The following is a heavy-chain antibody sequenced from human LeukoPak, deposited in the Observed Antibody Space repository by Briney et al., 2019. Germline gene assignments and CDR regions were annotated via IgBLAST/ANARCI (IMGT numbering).Heavy chain of an antibody. V-gene: IGHV4-34*01. J-gene: IGHJ5*02. CDR1: GGSFSGYY. CDR3: AVLGYCSSTSCPGANGFDP. Sequence: PSETLSLTCAVYGGSFSGYYWSWIRQPPGKGLEWIGEINHSGGTNYNPSLKSRVTISVDTSKNQFSLKLSSVTAADTAVYYCAVLGYCSSTSCPGANGFDPWGQGTLVTVSS. CDR2: INHSGGT. D-gene: IGHD2-2*01.